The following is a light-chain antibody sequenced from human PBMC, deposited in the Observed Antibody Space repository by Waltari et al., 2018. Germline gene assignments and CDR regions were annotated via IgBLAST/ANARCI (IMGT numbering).Light chain of an antibody. CDR1: SSDIGGYDY. J-gene: IGLJ2*01. Sequence: QAALTQPRSVSGSPGQSVTISCTGTSSDIGGYDYVSWYQQHPGTAPKLMIYEVIRRPSGVSDFFYGSKSCNTASLTISGLEGEDEADYYCCSYAGIYTWIFGGGTRLTVL. V-gene: IGLV2-11*01. CDR3: CSYAGIYTWI. CDR2: EVI.